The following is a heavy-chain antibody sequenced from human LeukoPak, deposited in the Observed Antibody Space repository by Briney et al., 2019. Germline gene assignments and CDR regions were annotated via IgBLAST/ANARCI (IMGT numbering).Heavy chain of an antibody. CDR2: INPNSGGT. Sequence: ASVKVSCEASGYTFTSYGISWVRQAPGQGLEWMGWINPNSGGTNYAQKFQGRVTMTRDTSISTAYMELSRLRSDDTAVYYCARTYYDSSGYNWDFDYWGQGTLVTVSS. D-gene: IGHD3-22*01. J-gene: IGHJ4*02. CDR3: ARTYYDSSGYNWDFDY. V-gene: IGHV1-2*02. CDR1: GYTFTSYG.